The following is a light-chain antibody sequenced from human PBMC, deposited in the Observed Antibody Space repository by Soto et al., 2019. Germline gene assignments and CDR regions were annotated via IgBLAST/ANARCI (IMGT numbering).Light chain of an antibody. CDR2: KAS. Sequence: DIQMTQSPSTLSASVGDRVTITCRASQSISSWLAWYQQKPGKAPKLLIYKASSLESGVPSRFSGSGSGTEFTLTNISLQTDDFATYYCQQYNSYLTFGGGTKVEIK. J-gene: IGKJ4*01. CDR1: QSISSW. CDR3: QQYNSYLT. V-gene: IGKV1-5*03.